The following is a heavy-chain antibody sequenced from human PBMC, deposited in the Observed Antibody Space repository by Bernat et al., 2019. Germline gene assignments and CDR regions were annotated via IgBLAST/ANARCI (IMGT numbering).Heavy chain of an antibody. CDR2: ISYDGSNK. CDR1: GFTFSSYG. J-gene: IGHJ4*02. Sequence: QVQLVESGGGVVQPGRSLRLSCAASGFTFSSYGMHWVRQAPGKGLEGVAVISYDGSNKYYAGSVKGRFTSSRDNSKNTLYLQMNSLRAEDTAVYYCAKDHGGKTGAFDYWGQGTLVTVSS. D-gene: IGHD1-1*01. CDR3: AKDHGGKTGAFDY. V-gene: IGHV3-30*18.